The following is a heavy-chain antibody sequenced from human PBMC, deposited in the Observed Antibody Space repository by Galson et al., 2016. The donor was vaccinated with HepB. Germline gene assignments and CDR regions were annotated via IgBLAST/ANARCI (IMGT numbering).Heavy chain of an antibody. CDR1: GYTFTSHD. J-gene: IGHJ6*02. D-gene: IGHD2-2*01. Sequence: SVKVSCKASGYTFTSHDINWVRQAPGQGLEWMGWVNPQSGNTGYTQKFQGRGTMNRNAAISTAYLELSSLKSDDTATYYCARERGEGFCTSTTGYYYSYGMDVWGQGTTVTVSS. V-gene: IGHV1-8*01. CDR3: ARERGEGFCTSTTGYYYSYGMDV. CDR2: VNPQSGNT.